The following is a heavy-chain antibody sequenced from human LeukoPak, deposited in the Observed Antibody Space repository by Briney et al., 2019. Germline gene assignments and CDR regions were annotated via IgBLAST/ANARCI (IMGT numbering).Heavy chain of an antibody. CDR1: GFTISSYG. J-gene: IGHJ4*02. CDR3: AKDSLYYDSSGYYQKYYFDY. Sequence: GGSLRLSCAASGFTISSYGMHWVRQAPGKGLEWEAFIRYDGSNKYYADSVKGRFTISRDNSKNTLYLQMNSLRAEDTAVYYCAKDSLYYDSSGYYQKYYFDYWGQGTLVTVS. V-gene: IGHV3-30*02. CDR2: IRYDGSNK. D-gene: IGHD3-22*01.